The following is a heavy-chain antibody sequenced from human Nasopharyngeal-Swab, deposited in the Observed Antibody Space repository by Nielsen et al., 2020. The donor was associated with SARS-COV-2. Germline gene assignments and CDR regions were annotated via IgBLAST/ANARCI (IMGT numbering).Heavy chain of an antibody. D-gene: IGHD3-10*01. V-gene: IGHV3-9*01. Sequence: SLKISCAASGFTFDDYAMHWVRQAPGKGLEWVSGISWYSGSIGYADSVKGRFTISRDNAKNSLYLQMNSLRAEDTALYYCAAYGSGSYYTLWGQGTLVTVSS. CDR1: GFTFDDYA. CDR2: ISWYSGSI. J-gene: IGHJ4*02. CDR3: AAYGSGSYYTL.